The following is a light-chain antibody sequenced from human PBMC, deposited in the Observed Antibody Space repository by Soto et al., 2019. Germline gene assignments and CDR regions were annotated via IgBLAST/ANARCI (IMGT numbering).Light chain of an antibody. J-gene: IGKJ1*01. CDR1: QSVSSK. CDR2: GAS. CDR3: QQYDGWPRT. Sequence: EIVMTHSPSTLSVSPGERATLSCRASQSVSSKLAWYQQKPGQAPRLLIYGASTRDTGIPARFSGSGSGTEFTLTISSLQSEDFAVYHCQQYDGWPRTFGQGTKVDIK. V-gene: IGKV3-15*01.